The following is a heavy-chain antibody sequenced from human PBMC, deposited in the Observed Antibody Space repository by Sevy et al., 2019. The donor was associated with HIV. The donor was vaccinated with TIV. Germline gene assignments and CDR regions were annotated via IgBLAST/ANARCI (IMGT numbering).Heavy chain of an antibody. CDR2: IKGKIYDGTI. CDR3: TTASWSQEDYYNY. Sequence: GGSLRLSCAASGFTFSNAWMSWVRQAPGKGLEWVGRIKGKIYDGTIDYAEPVKGRFSISRADSNNTLYLQMNSLKTEDTDVYYCTTASWSQEDYYNYWGQGTLVTVSS. V-gene: IGHV3-15*01. D-gene: IGHD6-13*01. J-gene: IGHJ4*02. CDR1: GFTFSNAW.